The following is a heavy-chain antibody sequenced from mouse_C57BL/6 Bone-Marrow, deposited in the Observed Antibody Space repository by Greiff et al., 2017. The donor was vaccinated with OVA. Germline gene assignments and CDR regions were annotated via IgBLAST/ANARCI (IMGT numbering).Heavy chain of an antibody. V-gene: IGHV5-17*01. Sequence: EVKVEESGGGLVKPGGSLKLSCAASGFTFSDYGMHWVRQAPEKGLEWVAYISSGSSTIYYADTVKGRFTISRDNAKNTLFLQMTSLRSEDTAMYYCARDYDGYSAWFAYWGQGTLVTVSA. CDR1: GFTFSDYG. CDR2: ISSGSSTI. CDR3: ARDYDGYSAWFAY. D-gene: IGHD2-3*01. J-gene: IGHJ3*01.